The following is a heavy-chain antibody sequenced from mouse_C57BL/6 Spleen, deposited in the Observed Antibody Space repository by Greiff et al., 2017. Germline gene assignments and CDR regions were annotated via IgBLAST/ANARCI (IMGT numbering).Heavy chain of an antibody. J-gene: IGHJ2*01. V-gene: IGHV1-64*01. D-gene: IGHD2-10*02. CDR2: IHPNSGST. CDR1: GYTFTSYW. CDR3: SSSIGYGTYGFDY. Sequence: QVQLQQPGAELVKPGASVKLSCKASGYTFTSYWMHWVKQRPGQGLEWIGMIHPNSGSTNYNEKFKSKATLTVDKSSSTAYMQLSSLTSEDSAVYYCSSSIGYGTYGFDYWGQGTTLTVSS.